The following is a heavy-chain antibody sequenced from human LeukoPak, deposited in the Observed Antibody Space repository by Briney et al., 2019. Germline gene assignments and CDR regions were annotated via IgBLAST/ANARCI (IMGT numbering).Heavy chain of an antibody. Sequence: SETLSLTCAVYSGSFSDQYWSWIRQPPGKGLEWIGQINHSDDTYYTLSLRSRVTISRDTTKNQFSLKLTSVTAADTAVYYCARGPNDSDHDFDYWGQGTPVTVSS. CDR2: INHSDDT. J-gene: IGHJ4*02. V-gene: IGHV4-34*01. CDR1: SGSFSDQY. D-gene: IGHD1-14*01. CDR3: ARGPNDSDHDFDY.